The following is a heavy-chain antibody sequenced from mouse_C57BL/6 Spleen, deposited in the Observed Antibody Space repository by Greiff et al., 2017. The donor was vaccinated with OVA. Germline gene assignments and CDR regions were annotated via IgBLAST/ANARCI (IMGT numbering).Heavy chain of an antibody. CDR1: GFTFSSYA. CDR3: TRDRGYDYPYYFDY. V-gene: IGHV5-9-1*02. J-gene: IGHJ2*01. CDR2: ISSGGDYI. Sequence: EVKLQESGEGLVKPGGSLKLSCAASGFTFSSYAMSWVRQTPEKRLEWVAYISSGGDYIYYADTVKGRFTISRDNARNTLYLQMSSLKSEDTAMYYCTRDRGYDYPYYFDYWGQGTTLTVAS. D-gene: IGHD2-4*01.